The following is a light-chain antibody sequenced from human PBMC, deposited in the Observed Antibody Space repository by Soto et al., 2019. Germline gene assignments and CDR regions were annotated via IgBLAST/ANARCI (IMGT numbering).Light chain of an antibody. CDR3: AAWDDSLSVL. CDR2: RNN. Sequence: QSVLTQPPSASGTPGQRVTISCSGSSSNIGSNYVYWYQQLPGTAPKLLIYRNNQRPSGVPDRFSGSKSGTSASLAISGLRAEDAADYYCAAWDDSLSVLFGGGTKLTV. J-gene: IGLJ2*01. V-gene: IGLV1-47*01. CDR1: SSNIGSNY.